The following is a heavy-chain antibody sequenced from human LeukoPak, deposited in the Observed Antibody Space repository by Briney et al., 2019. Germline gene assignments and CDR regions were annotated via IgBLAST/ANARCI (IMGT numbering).Heavy chain of an antibody. D-gene: IGHD3-22*01. CDR3: ARGIGVVVITSHDY. V-gene: IGHV4-39*07. J-gene: IGHJ4*02. CDR1: GGSISSSSYY. Sequence: SETLSLTCTVSGGSISSSSYYWGWIRQPPGKGLEWIGSIYYSGSTYYNPSLKSRVTISVDTSKNQFSLKLSSVTAADTAVYYCARGIGVVVITSHDYWGQGTLITVSS. CDR2: IYYSGST.